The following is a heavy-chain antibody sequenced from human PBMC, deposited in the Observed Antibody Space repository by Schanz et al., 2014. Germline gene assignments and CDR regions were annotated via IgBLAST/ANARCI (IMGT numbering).Heavy chain of an antibody. D-gene: IGHD6-6*01. CDR3: AKIWKGHPIEVRPGWSDGMDV. J-gene: IGHJ6*02. V-gene: IGHV3-30*04. CDR1: GFTFSNSP. CDR2: ISYDGSIT. Sequence: QVQLVESGGGVVQPGRSLRLSCAASGFTFSNSPLHWVRQAPGKGLDWVAVISYDGSITYYADSVKDRFTISRDNSKNTLYLQMNSLRAEDTAVYYCAKIWKGHPIEVRPGWSDGMDVWGQGTTVTVSS.